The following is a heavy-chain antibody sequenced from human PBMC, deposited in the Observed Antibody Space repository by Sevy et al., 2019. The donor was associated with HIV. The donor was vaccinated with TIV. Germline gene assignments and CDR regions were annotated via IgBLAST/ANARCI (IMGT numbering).Heavy chain of an antibody. CDR2: ISSSGSTI. CDR1: GFTFSSYE. D-gene: IGHD3-10*01. V-gene: IGHV3-48*03. Sequence: GGSLRLSCAASGFTFSSYEMNWVRQAPGKGLEWVSYISSSGSTIYYADSVKGRFTISRDNAKNSLYLQMNSLRAEDTAVYYCARDPHAGELFYYYYYMDVWGKGTTVTVSS. J-gene: IGHJ6*03. CDR3: ARDPHAGELFYYYYYMDV.